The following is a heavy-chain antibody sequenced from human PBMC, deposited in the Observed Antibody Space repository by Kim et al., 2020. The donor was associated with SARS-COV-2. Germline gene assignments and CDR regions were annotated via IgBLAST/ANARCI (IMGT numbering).Heavy chain of an antibody. J-gene: IGHJ6*03. V-gene: IGHV5-51*01. D-gene: IGHD7-27*01. CDR3: ARHLGYYYYYMDV. Sequence: YSPSFQGQVTISADKSSSTAYLQWSSLKASDTAMYYCARHLGYYYYYMDVWGKGTTVTVSS.